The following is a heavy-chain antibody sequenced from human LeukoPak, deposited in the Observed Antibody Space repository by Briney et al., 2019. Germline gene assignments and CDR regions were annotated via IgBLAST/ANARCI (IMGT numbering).Heavy chain of an antibody. J-gene: IGHJ4*02. CDR3: ARVMGRYCSSTSCYVDY. D-gene: IGHD2-2*01. CDR2: ISSGSSAI. CDR1: GFTFSSYA. Sequence: GGSLRLSCAASGFTFSSYAMSWVRQAPGKGLEWVSIISSGSSAIFSADALKGRFTISRDNSKNTLYLQMNSLRAEDTAVYYCARVMGRYCSSTSCYVDYWGQGTLVTVSS. V-gene: IGHV3-23*01.